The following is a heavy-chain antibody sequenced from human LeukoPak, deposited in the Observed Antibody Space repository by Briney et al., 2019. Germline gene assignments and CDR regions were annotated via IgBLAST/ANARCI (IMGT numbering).Heavy chain of an antibody. J-gene: IGHJ3*02. Sequence: SVKVSCKASGGTFSSYAISWVRQAPGQGLEWMGRIIPILGIANYAQKFQGRVTITADKSTSTAYMELSSLRSEDTAVYYCARSSGSYHGAFDIWGRGTMVTVSS. CDR3: ARSSGSYHGAFDI. CDR2: IIPILGIA. D-gene: IGHD1-26*01. V-gene: IGHV1-69*04. CDR1: GGTFSSYA.